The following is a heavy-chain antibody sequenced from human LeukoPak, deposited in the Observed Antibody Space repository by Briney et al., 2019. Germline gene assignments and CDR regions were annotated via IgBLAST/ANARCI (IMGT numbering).Heavy chain of an antibody. V-gene: IGHV3-66*01. CDR2: IYSGGST. D-gene: IGHD2-15*01. CDR3: ARVVAATGGIDY. J-gene: IGHJ4*02. CDR1: GFTFSSNY. Sequence: GGSLRLSCAVCGFTFSSNYMRWVRQAPGKGREGVSVIYSGGSTYYADSVKGIFTISKDNSKTTLYLQMNSLRAEDTAVFYCARVVAATGGIDYWGQGTLVTVSS.